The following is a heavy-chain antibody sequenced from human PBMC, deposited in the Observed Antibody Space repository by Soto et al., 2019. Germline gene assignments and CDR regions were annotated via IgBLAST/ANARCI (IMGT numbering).Heavy chain of an antibody. J-gene: IGHJ6*02. CDR1: GFTFSSYA. V-gene: IGHV3-30-3*01. Sequence: QVQLVESGGGVVQPGRSLRLSCAASGFTFSSYAMHWVRQAPGKGLEWVAVISYDGSNKYYADSVKGRFTISRDNSKNTLYLQMNSLRAEDTAVYYCARGHRDIVATITWTDRDRPSYGMDVWGQGTTVTVSS. CDR3: ARGHRDIVATITWTDRDRPSYGMDV. CDR2: ISYDGSNK. D-gene: IGHD5-12*01.